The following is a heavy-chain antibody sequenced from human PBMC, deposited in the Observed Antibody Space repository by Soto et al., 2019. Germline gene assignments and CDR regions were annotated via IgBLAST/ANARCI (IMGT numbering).Heavy chain of an antibody. V-gene: IGHV4-59*08. CDR1: GGSISSYY. J-gene: IGHJ4*02. D-gene: IGHD3-22*01. CDR2: IYYSGST. Sequence: PSETLSLTCTVSGGSISSYYWSWIRQPPGKGLEWIGYIYYSGSTNYNPSLKSRVTISVDTSKNQFSLKLSSVTAADTAVYYCAGTYDSSGYYPYYFDYWGQGTLVTVSS. CDR3: AGTYDSSGYYPYYFDY.